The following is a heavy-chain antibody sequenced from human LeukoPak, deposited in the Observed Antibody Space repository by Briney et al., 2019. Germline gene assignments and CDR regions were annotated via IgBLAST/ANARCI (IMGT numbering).Heavy chain of an antibody. V-gene: IGHV3-30*03. J-gene: IGHJ4*02. CDR1: GFTFSGYG. CDR3: ARDRPGAAAGIFDY. CDR2: ISFDGSNK. D-gene: IGHD6-13*01. Sequence: GGSLRLSCAASGFTFSGYGMHWVRQAPGKGLGWVAVISFDGSNKYYADSVKGRITISRDNSKNTLYLQMNSLRAEDTAVYYCARDRPGAAAGIFDYWGQGTLVTVSS.